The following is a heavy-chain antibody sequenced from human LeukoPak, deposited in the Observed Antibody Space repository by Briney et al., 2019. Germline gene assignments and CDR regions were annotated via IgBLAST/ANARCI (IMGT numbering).Heavy chain of an antibody. CDR2: ISGSVENT. CDR1: GFTFSSYA. D-gene: IGHD6-19*01. V-gene: IGHV3-23*01. Sequence: PGGSLRLSCAASGFTFSSYAMSWVRQAPGKGLEWVSSISGSVENTYYADSVKGRFTISRDNSKNTLYLQMNSLRAEDTAVYYCAKGHSSGWLYYFDYWGREPWSPSPQ. J-gene: IGHJ4*02. CDR3: AKGHSSGWLYYFDY.